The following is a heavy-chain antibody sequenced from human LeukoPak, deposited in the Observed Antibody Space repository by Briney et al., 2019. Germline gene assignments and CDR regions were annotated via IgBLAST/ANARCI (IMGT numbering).Heavy chain of an antibody. Sequence: GASVKVSCKASGYTFTSYGLSWVRQAPGQGLEWMGWISAYNGNTKYAQKFQGRVTMTTDTSTSTAYMELRSLRSDDTAVYYCASSSWYVGGVIVIPLYYWGQGTLVTVSS. CDR1: GYTFTSYG. V-gene: IGHV1-18*01. CDR3: ASSSWYVGGVIVIPLYY. CDR2: ISAYNGNT. J-gene: IGHJ4*02. D-gene: IGHD3-16*02.